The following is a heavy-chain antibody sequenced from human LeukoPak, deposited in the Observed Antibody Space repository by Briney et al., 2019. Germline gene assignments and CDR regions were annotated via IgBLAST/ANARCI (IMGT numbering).Heavy chain of an antibody. Sequence: PSETLSLTCTVSGYSISSGYYWGWIRQPPGKGLEWIGNIYHSGSTYYNPSLKSRVTISVDTSKNQFSLKLSSVTAADTAVYYCARETGYTSSWLPDIYYYYYYMDVWGKGTTVTVSS. CDR1: GYSISSGYY. CDR3: ARETGYTSSWLPDIYYYYYYMDV. CDR2: IYHSGST. D-gene: IGHD6-13*01. V-gene: IGHV4-38-2*02. J-gene: IGHJ6*03.